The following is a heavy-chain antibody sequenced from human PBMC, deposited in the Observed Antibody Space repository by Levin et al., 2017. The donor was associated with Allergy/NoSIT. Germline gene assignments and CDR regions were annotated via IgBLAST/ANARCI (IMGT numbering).Heavy chain of an antibody. J-gene: IGHJ4*02. CDR2: IDEDGSEK. Sequence: GGSLRLSCVASGITFNKYWMTWVRQAPGKGLEWVATIDEDGSEKYYVDSVKGRFTISRDTTKNSLYLQMNDLRAEDTALYYCTARSLDYWGQGTLVTVSS. CDR1: GITFNKYW. D-gene: IGHD2-21*02. CDR3: TARSLDY. V-gene: IGHV3-7*03.